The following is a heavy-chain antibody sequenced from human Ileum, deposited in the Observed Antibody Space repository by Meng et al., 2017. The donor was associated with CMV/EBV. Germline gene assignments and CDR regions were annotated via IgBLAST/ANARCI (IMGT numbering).Heavy chain of an antibody. CDR2: INPSGGST. V-gene: IGHV1-46*01. D-gene: IGHD3-16*02. Sequence: ASVKVSCKASGYTFTSYYMHWVRQAPGQGLEWMGIINPSGGSTSYAQKFQGRVTMTRDTSTSTVYMELSSLRAEDTAVYYCARYRVRPDAFDIWGQGTMVTVSS. J-gene: IGHJ3*02. CDR3: ARYRVRPDAFDI. CDR1: GYTFTSYY.